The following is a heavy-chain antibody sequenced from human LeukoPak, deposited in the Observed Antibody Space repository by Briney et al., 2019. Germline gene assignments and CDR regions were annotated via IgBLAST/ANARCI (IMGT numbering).Heavy chain of an antibody. CDR2: ISGSGGST. Sequence: GGSLRLSCAASGFTFSSYGMSWVRQAPGKGLEWVSAISGSGGSTYYAGSVKGRFTISRDNSKSTLYLQMNSLRAEDTAVYYCAKYYDSSGYYSAYYYYYMDVWGKGTTVTISS. D-gene: IGHD3-22*01. CDR1: GFTFSSYG. J-gene: IGHJ6*03. V-gene: IGHV3-23*01. CDR3: AKYYDSSGYYSAYYYYYMDV.